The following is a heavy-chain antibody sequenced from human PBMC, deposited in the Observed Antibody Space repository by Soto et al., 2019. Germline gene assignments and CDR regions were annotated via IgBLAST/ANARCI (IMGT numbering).Heavy chain of an antibody. D-gene: IGHD6-19*01. J-gene: IGHJ4*02. Sequence: QVQLVESGGGVVQPGRSLRLSCATSGFTFGTYGMHWVRQTPGKGLEWVAVISFDGSNKYYADSVKGRFTISRDNSNDTLYLRMNSLRPDDTAVYYCAKDRRIAVAGALHYWGQGTLVTVSS. CDR2: ISFDGSNK. CDR1: GFTFGTYG. V-gene: IGHV3-30*18. CDR3: AKDRRIAVAGALHY.